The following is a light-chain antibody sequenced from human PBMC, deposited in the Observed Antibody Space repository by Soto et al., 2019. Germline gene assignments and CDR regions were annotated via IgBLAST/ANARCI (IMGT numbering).Light chain of an antibody. J-gene: IGLJ2*01. Sequence: QPVLTQPPSVSGAPGQSVTISCTGSSSNIGAGSDVHWYQHLPGTPPKVLIYGNNNRPSGVPDRFSGSKSGTSASLSITGLQAEDEADYYCQSYDSRLSGSVFGGGTKVTVL. CDR1: SSNIGAGSD. V-gene: IGLV1-40*01. CDR2: GNN. CDR3: QSYDSRLSGSV.